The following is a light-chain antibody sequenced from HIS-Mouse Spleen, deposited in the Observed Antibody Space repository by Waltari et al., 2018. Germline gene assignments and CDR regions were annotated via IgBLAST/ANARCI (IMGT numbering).Light chain of an antibody. CDR1: ALPKKY. V-gene: IGLV3-10*01. J-gene: IGLJ3*02. CDR3: YSTDSSGNHWV. CDR2: EDS. Sequence: SYELTQPPSVSVSPGQTATITCPGDALPKKYPYWYQQKSGQAPVLVIYEDSKRPSGIPERFSGSSSGTMATLTISGAQVEDEADYYCYSTDSSGNHWVFGGGTKLTVL.